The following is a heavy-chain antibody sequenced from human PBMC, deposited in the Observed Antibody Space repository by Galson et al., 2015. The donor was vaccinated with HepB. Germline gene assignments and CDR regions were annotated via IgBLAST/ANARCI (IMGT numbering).Heavy chain of an antibody. CDR3: AKESGDCSGDNCYSFPNSYMDV. CDR1: GFTFSSYA. J-gene: IGHJ6*03. V-gene: IGHV3-23*01. Sequence: SLRLSCAASGFTFSSYAMSWVRQAPGKGLEWVSAISNSGGIRYYADSVKGRFTISRDNSQNTLYLQMNSLRAEDSAVYYCAKESGDCSGDNCYSFPNSYMDVWGKGTTVIVSS. CDR2: ISNSGGIR. D-gene: IGHD2-15*01.